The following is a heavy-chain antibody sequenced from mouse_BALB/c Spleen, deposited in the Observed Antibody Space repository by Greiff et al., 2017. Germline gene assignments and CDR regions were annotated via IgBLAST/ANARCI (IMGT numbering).Heavy chain of an antibody. V-gene: IGHV5-17*03. CDR1: GFTFSSFG. CDR2: ISSGGGST. CDR3: ASPYDYDGAWFAY. J-gene: IGHJ3*01. D-gene: IGHD2-4*01. Sequence: EVKLVESGGGLVQPGGSRKLSCAASGFTFSSFGMHWVRQAPEKGLEWVAYISSGGGSTYYPDTVKGRFPISRDNAKNTLYLQMSSLKSEDTAMYYCASPYDYDGAWFAYWGQGTLVTVSA.